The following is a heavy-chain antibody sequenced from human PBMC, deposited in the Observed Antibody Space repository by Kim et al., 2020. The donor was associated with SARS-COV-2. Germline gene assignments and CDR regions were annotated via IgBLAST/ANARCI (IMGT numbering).Heavy chain of an antibody. Sequence: ASVKVSCKASGSTFTSYAMNWVRQAPGQGLDWTGWINTTPGNPTDAQGFTDRFVFSLDTSVSTAYLQISSLKAEDTAVYYCARDKVPERLGELSPISGEKNWFDPWGQGTLVTVSS. CDR3: ARDKVPERLGELSPISGEKNWFDP. J-gene: IGHJ5*02. V-gene: IGHV7-4-1*02. CDR2: INTTPGNP. D-gene: IGHD3-16*02. CDR1: GSTFTSYA.